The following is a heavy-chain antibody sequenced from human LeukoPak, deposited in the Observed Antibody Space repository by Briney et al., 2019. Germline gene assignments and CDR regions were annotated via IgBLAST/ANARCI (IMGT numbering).Heavy chain of an antibody. V-gene: IGHV1-69*13. CDR3: AGGIVPAAISDYYYYMDV. D-gene: IGHD2-2*02. Sequence: ASVKVSCKASGGTFSSYAISWVRQAPGQGLEWMGGIIPIFGTANYAQKFQGRVTITADESTSTAYMELSSLRSEDTAVYYCAGGIVPAAISDYYYYMDVWGKGTTVTVSS. J-gene: IGHJ6*03. CDR2: IIPIFGTA. CDR1: GGTFSSYA.